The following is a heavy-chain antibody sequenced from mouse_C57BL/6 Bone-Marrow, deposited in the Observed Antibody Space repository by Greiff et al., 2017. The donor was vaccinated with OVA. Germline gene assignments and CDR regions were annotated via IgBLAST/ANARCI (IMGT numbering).Heavy chain of an antibody. CDR3: ARRITTVVARYFDY. CDR2: IDPSDSYT. CDR1: GYTFTSYW. D-gene: IGHD1-1*01. V-gene: IGHV1-69*01. Sequence: QVQLQQPGAELVMPGASVKLSCKASGYTFTSYWMHWVKQRPGQGLEWIGEIDPSDSYTKYNQKFKGKSTLTVDKSSSTAYMQLGSLTSEDSSVYYCARRITTVVARYFDYWGQGTTLTVSS. J-gene: IGHJ2*01.